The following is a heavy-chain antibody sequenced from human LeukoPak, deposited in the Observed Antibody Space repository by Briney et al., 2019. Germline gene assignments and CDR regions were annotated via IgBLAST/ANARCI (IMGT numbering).Heavy chain of an antibody. J-gene: IGHJ6*02. V-gene: IGHV3-30-3*01. Sequence: PGGSLRLSCAASGFTFSSYAMHWVRQAPGKGLEWVAVISFDGSNKYYADSVKGRFTISRDNSKNTLYLQMNSLRAEDTAVYYCANVGGTDYYYYYGMDVWGQGTTVTVSS. CDR3: ANVGGTDYYYYYGMDV. D-gene: IGHD3-16*01. CDR2: ISFDGSNK. CDR1: GFTFSSYA.